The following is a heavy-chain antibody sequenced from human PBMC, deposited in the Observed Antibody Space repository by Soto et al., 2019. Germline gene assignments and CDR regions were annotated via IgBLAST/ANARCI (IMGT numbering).Heavy chain of an antibody. CDR3: ARLARDSSGFYGMDV. Sequence: GESLKISCKGSGYSFTSYWIGWVRQMPGEGLEWMGIIYPGDSDTRYSPSFQGQVTISADKSISTAYLQWSSLKASDTAMYYCARLARDSSGFYGMDVWGQGTTVTVSS. V-gene: IGHV5-51*01. D-gene: IGHD3-22*01. J-gene: IGHJ6*02. CDR2: IYPGDSDT. CDR1: GYSFTSYW.